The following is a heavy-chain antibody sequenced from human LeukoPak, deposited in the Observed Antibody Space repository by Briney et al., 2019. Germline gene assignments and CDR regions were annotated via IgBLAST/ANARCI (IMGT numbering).Heavy chain of an antibody. Sequence: SETLSLTCTVSGGSISSYYWSWIRQPPGKGLEWIGYIYYSGSTNYNPSLKSRVTISVDTSKNQFSLKLSSVTAADTAVYYCARDLGFGELFFDPWGQGTLVTVSS. J-gene: IGHJ5*02. D-gene: IGHD3-10*01. CDR2: IYYSGST. V-gene: IGHV4-59*01. CDR3: ARDLGFGELFFDP. CDR1: GGSISSYY.